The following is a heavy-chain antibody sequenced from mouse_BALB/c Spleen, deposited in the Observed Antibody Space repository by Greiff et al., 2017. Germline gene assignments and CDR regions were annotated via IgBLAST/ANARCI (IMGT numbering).Heavy chain of an antibody. CDR3: TTATFDY. CDR2: IYPGNSDT. J-gene: IGHJ2*01. D-gene: IGHD1-2*01. CDR1: GYTFTSYW. Sequence: VQLKESGTVLARPGASVKMSCKASGYTFTSYWMHWVQQRPGQGLEWIGAIYPGNSDTSYNQKFKGKAKLTAVTTTSTAYMERSSLPDEDSAVYYCTTATFDYWGQGTTLTVSS. V-gene: IGHV1-5*01.